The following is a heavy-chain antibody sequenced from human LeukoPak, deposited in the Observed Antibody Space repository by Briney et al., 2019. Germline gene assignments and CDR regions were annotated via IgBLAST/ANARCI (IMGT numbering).Heavy chain of an antibody. Sequence: EASVKVSCKASGGTFSSYAISWVRQAPGQGLEWMGGIIPIFGTANYAQKFQGRVTITADKSTSTAYMELSSLRSEDTAVYYCASEYSSSSLFRYGYWGQGTLVTVSS. J-gene: IGHJ4*02. D-gene: IGHD6-6*01. CDR2: IIPIFGTA. V-gene: IGHV1-69*06. CDR1: GGTFSSYA. CDR3: ASEYSSSSLFRYGY.